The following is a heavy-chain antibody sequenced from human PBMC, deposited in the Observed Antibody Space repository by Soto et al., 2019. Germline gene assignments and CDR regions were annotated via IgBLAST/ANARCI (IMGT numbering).Heavy chain of an antibody. D-gene: IGHD6-13*01. CDR3: ARDRYKEGQQLVRTGEEDPFDI. J-gene: IGHJ3*02. CDR1: GFTFSSYS. V-gene: IGHV3-21*01. CDR2: ISSSSSYI. Sequence: EVQLVESGGGLVKPGGSLRLSCAASGFTFSSYSMNWVRQAPGKGLEWVSSISSSSSYIYYADSVKGRFTISRDNAKNSLYLQMNSLTAEDTAEYYCARDRYKEGQQLVRTGEEDPFDIWGQGTTVTVSS.